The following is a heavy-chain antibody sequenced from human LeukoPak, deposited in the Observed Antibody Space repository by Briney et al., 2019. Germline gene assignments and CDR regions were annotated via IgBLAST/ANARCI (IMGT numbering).Heavy chain of an antibody. V-gene: IGHV3-74*01. CDR2: LNSDGSST. Sequence: XGSLRLSCAASGFTFSSYWMHWVRQAPGKGMVWVSRLNSDGSSTGYADSVKGRFTISRDNAKNTLYLQMHSLRAEDTAVYYCAKGGSYPIDYWGQGALVTVSS. J-gene: IGHJ4*02. CDR1: GFTFSSYW. CDR3: AKGGSYPIDY. D-gene: IGHD1-26*01.